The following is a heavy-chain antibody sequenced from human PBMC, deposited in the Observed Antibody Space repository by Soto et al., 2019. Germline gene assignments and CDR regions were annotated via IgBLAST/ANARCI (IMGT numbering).Heavy chain of an antibody. V-gene: IGHV1-24*01. CDR1: GYTLTELS. CDR2: FDPEDGET. CDR3: ATSPSNYYYYYMDV. J-gene: IGHJ6*03. D-gene: IGHD4-4*01. Sequence: ASVKVSCKVSGYTLTELSMHWVRQAPGKGLEWMGGFDPEDGETIYAQKFQGRVTMTEDTSTDTAYMELSSLRSEDTAVYYCATSPSNYYYYYMDVWGKGTTVTVSS.